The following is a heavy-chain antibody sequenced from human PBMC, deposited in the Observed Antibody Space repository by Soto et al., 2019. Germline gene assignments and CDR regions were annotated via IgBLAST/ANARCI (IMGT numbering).Heavy chain of an antibody. Sequence: PWGSLRLSCVASGFTFFTYAIHCVGLSPLKGLQWVALISYEGSNTYYADSVKGRFTVSRDNSKNTLYLQMNSLRPEDTGVYYCARVTPGNNLYYFYGLDVWGQGTSVTVSS. CDR1: GFTFFTYA. V-gene: IGHV3-30-3*01. D-gene: IGHD1-1*01. CDR3: ARVTPGNNLYYFYGLDV. CDR2: ISYEGSNT. J-gene: IGHJ6*02.